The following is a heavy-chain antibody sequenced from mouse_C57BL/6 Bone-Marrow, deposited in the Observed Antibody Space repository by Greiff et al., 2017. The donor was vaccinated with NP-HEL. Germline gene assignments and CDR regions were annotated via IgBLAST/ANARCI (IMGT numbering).Heavy chain of an antibody. CDR3: ARAHGGSSDKRDFDV. J-gene: IGHJ1*03. CDR2: IYPGSGST. V-gene: IGHV1-55*01. CDR1: GYTFTSYW. D-gene: IGHD1-1*01. Sequence: QVQLQQSGAELVKPGASVKMSCKASGYTFTSYWITWVKQRPGQGLEWIGDIYPGSGSTNYNEKFKSKATLTVDTSSSTADMQLSSLTSEDSAVDYCARAHGGSSDKRDFDVWGKGTTVTVSS.